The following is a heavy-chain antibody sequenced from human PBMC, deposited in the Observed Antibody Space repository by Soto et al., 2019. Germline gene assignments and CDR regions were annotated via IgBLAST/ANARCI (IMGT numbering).Heavy chain of an antibody. CDR3: AIDVEAAGY. V-gene: IGHV4-34*01. J-gene: IGHJ4*02. CDR1: GMSFSTHY. Sequence: SETLSLTCGVYGMSFSTHYCNWIRQPPGKGLEWIGEINHSGSTNYNPSLKSRVTISVDRSNNQFSLKLSSVTAAVTAVYYFAIDVEAAGYWGQGTVVTVSS. D-gene: IGHD6-13*01. CDR2: INHSGST.